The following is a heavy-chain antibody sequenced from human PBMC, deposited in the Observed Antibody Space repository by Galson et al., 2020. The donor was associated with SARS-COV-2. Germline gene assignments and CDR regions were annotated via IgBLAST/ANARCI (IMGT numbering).Heavy chain of an antibody. CDR2: INPSGGST. CDR1: GYTFTSYY. J-gene: IGHJ5*02. CDR3: ARDSGVGEIPHIPITIFGVVNYNWFDP. D-gene: IGHD3-3*01. V-gene: IGHV1-46*01. Sequence: GSVKVSCKASGYTFTSYYMHWVRQAPGQGLEWMGIINPSGGSTSYAQKFQGRVTMTRDTSTSTVYMELSSLRSEDTAVYYCARDSGVGEIPHIPITIFGVVNYNWFDPWGQGTLVTVSS.